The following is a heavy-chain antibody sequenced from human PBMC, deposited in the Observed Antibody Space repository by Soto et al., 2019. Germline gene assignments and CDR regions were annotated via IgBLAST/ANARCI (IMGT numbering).Heavy chain of an antibody. CDR2: ISSSSSYI. CDR1: GFTFSSYS. V-gene: IGHV3-21*01. CDR3: ARDRDSPRYYYDSSGYYSAAAFDI. Sequence: GGSLRLSCAASGFTFSSYSMNWVRQAPGKGLEWVSSISSSSSYIYYADSVKGRFTISRDNAKNSLYLQMNSLRAEDTAVYYCARDRDSPRYYYDSSGYYSAAAFDIWGQGTMVTVSS. J-gene: IGHJ3*02. D-gene: IGHD3-22*01.